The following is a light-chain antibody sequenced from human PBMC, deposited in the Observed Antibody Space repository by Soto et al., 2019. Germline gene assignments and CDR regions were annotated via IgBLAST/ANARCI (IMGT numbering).Light chain of an antibody. CDR2: DAS. V-gene: IGKV3-11*01. J-gene: IGKJ4*01. Sequence: IVLTQSPATLSLSPVERATLSCRASQSVSSYLAWYQQKPGQAPRLLISDASNRATGIPARFSGSGSGTDFTLTVSSLEPEDFAVYYCQQRRDWPLTFGGGTKVEI. CDR1: QSVSSY. CDR3: QQRRDWPLT.